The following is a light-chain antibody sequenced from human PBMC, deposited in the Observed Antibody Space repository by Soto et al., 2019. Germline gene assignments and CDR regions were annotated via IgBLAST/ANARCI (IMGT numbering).Light chain of an antibody. CDR1: QSISSW. V-gene: IGKV1-5*01. CDR3: QQYGSSRWT. CDR2: GAS. J-gene: IGKJ1*01. Sequence: DIQMTQSPSTLSASVGDRVTITCRASQSISSWLAWYQQKPGKAPRLLIYGASSRATGIPDRFSGSGSGTDFTLTISRLEPEDFAVYYCQQYGSSRWTFGQGTKV.